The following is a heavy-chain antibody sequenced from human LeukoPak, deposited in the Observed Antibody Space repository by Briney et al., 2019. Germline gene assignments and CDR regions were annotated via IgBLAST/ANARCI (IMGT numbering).Heavy chain of an antibody. CDR3: ARVHGSGYYYDQDDAFDI. CDR1: GGSISSSSYY. V-gene: IGHV4-39*07. J-gene: IGHJ3*02. CDR2: IYYSGST. Sequence: SETLSLTCTVSGGSISSSSYYWGWIRQPPGKGLEWIGSIYYSGSTYYNPSLKSRVTISVDTSKNQFSLKLSSVTAADTAVYYCARVHGSGYYYDQDDAFDIWGQGTMVTVSS. D-gene: IGHD3-22*01.